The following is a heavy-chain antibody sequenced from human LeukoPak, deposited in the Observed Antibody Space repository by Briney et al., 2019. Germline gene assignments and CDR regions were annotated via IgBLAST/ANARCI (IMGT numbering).Heavy chain of an antibody. D-gene: IGHD3-3*01. Sequence: SETLSLTCAVYGGSFSGYYWSWIRQPPGKGLEWIGEINHSGSTNYNPSLKSRVTISVDTSKNQSSLKLSSVTAADTAVYYCARGRTIFGVVIIERYNWFDPWGQGTLVTVSS. CDR1: GGSFSGYY. V-gene: IGHV4-34*01. CDR2: INHSGST. J-gene: IGHJ5*02. CDR3: ARGRTIFGVVIIERYNWFDP.